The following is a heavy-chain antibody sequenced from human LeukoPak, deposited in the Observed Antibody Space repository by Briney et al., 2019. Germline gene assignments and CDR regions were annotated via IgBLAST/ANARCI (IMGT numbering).Heavy chain of an antibody. CDR2: ISSSSSYI. Sequence: GGSQRLSCAASGFTFSSYSMNWVRQAPGKGLEWVSSISSSSSYIYYADSVKGRFTISRDNAKNSLYLQMNSLRAEDTAVYYCARDEFGIAAHPGRAYYYGMDVWGQGTTVTVSS. CDR3: ARDEFGIAAHPGRAYYYGMDV. D-gene: IGHD6-13*01. CDR1: GFTFSSYS. V-gene: IGHV3-21*01. J-gene: IGHJ6*02.